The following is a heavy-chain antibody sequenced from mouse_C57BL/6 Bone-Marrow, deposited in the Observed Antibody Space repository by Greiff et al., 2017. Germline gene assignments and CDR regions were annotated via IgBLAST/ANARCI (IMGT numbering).Heavy chain of an antibody. V-gene: IGHV1-63*01. D-gene: IGHD2-4*01. CDR2: IYPGGGYT. CDR1: GYTFTNYW. J-gene: IGHJ1*03. Sequence: QVQLQQSGAELVRPGTSVKMSCKASGYTFTNYWIGWAKQRPGHGLEWVGDIYPGGGYTNYNEKFKGKATLTADKSSSTAYMQFSSLTSEDSAIYYCARWGDYYWYFDVWGTGTTVTVSS. CDR3: ARWGDYYWYFDV.